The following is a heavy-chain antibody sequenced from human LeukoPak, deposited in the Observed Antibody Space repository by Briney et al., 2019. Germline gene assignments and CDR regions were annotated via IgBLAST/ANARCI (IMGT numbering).Heavy chain of an antibody. Sequence: PGGSLRLSCAASGFTFSSYEMNWVRQAPGKGLEWVSYISSSGSTIYYADSVKGRFTISRDNAKNSLYLQMNSLRAEDTAVYYCARGAFGARFGEHDAFDIWGQGTMVTVSS. CDR1: GFTFSSYE. J-gene: IGHJ3*02. CDR3: ARGAFGARFGEHDAFDI. V-gene: IGHV3-48*03. CDR2: ISSSGSTI. D-gene: IGHD3-10*01.